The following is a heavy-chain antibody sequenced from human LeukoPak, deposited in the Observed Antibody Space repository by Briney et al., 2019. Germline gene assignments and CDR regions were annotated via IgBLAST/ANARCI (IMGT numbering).Heavy chain of an antibody. CDR1: GDSINNYY. Sequence: ETLSLTCTVSGDSINNYYMIWVRQAPGKGLECVSVIYSGGSAYYADSVKGRFTISRDNSKNTLYLQMNSLRAEDTAVYYCARDYDGKGDFDYWGQGTLVTVSS. D-gene: IGHD3-3*01. J-gene: IGHJ4*02. CDR2: IYSGGSA. V-gene: IGHV3-53*01. CDR3: ARDYDGKGDFDY.